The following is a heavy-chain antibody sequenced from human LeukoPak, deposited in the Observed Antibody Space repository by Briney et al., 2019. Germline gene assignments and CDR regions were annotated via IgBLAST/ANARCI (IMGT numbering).Heavy chain of an antibody. J-gene: IGHJ4*02. CDR2: INHSGST. CDR3: ASPRSLGYCSSTSCYYY. Sequence: SETLSLTCTVSGGSISSYYWSWIRQPPGKGLEWIGEINHSGSTNYNPSLKSRVTISVDTSKNQFSLKLSSVTAADTAVYYCASPRSLGYCSSTSCYYYWGQGTLVTVSS. CDR1: GGSISSYY. V-gene: IGHV4-34*01. D-gene: IGHD2-2*01.